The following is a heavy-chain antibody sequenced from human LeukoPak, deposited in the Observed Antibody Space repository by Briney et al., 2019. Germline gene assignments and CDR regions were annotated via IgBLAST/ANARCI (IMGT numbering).Heavy chain of an antibody. CDR3: ARDSGIVGATSGGI. Sequence: PGGSLRLSCAASGFTFSSYSMNWVRQAPGKGLEWVSSISSSSSYIYYADSVKGRFTISRDNAKNSPYLQMNSLRAEDTAVYYCARDSGIVGATSGGIWGQGTLVTVSS. V-gene: IGHV3-21*01. D-gene: IGHD1-26*01. CDR1: GFTFSSYS. J-gene: IGHJ4*02. CDR2: ISSSSSYI.